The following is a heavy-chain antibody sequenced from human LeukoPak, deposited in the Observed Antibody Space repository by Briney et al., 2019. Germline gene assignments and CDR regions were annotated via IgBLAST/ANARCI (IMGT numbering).Heavy chain of an antibody. Sequence: ASVKVSCKASGYTFTNYYIHWVRQAPGQGLEWMGLINPGGGNTNYAQNFQGRVTMTRDTSASTVYMELSSLRSDDTAVYYCARVFGFGKNSYYYMDVWGKGTTVTVS. CDR2: INPGGGNT. CDR1: GYTFTNYY. V-gene: IGHV1-46*01. D-gene: IGHD3-10*01. J-gene: IGHJ6*03. CDR3: ARVFGFGKNSYYYMDV.